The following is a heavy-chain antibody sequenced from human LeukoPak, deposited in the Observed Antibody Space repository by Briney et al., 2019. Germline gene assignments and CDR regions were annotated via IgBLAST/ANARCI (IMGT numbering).Heavy chain of an antibody. D-gene: IGHD5-12*01. V-gene: IGHV4-59*01. CDR1: GGSISSYY. CDR2: IYYSGST. CDR3: ARGASGYSGYDYSNP. Sequence: SETLSLTCTVSGGSISSYYWSWIRQPPGKGLEWIGYIYYSGSTNYNPSLKSRVTISVDTSKNQFYLELSSVTAADTAVYYCARGASGYSGYDYSNPWGQGTLVTVSS. J-gene: IGHJ5*02.